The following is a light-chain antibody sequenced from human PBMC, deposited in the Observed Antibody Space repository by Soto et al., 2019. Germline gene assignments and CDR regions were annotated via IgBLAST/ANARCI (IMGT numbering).Light chain of an antibody. CDR1: QNIDSW. J-gene: IGKJ4*01. V-gene: IGKV1-5*01. CDR3: QKCKVAPFT. Sequence: DFQITQSPSTLSASVGDTVTITCRASQNIDSWLAWYQQKPGKAPKFLMYDASTLQSGVPSRFSGSGSGTDFTLTISSLQPEDVATYYCQKCKVAPFTFGGGTKVDIK. CDR2: DAS.